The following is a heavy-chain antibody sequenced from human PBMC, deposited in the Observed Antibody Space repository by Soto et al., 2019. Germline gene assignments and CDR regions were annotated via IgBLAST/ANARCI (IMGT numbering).Heavy chain of an antibody. J-gene: IGHJ6*02. CDR2: ISSSGSTI. Sequence: LRLSCAASGFTFSSYEMNWVRQAPGKGLEWVSYISSSGSTIYYADPVKGRFTISRDNAKNSLYLQMNSLRAEDTAVYYCARYADIVVVPAAIRNYGMDVWGQGTTVTVSS. CDR3: ARYADIVVVPAAIRNYGMDV. V-gene: IGHV3-48*03. CDR1: GFTFSSYE. D-gene: IGHD2-2*02.